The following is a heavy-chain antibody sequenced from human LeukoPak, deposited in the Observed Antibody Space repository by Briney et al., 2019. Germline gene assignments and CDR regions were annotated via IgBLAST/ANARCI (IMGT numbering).Heavy chain of an antibody. CDR1: GYTFTSYG. CDR3: ARVEKVLLWFGESHFDY. CDR2: ISAYNGNT. D-gene: IGHD3-10*01. Sequence: ASVKVSCKASGYTFTSYGISWVRQAPGQGLEWMGWISAYNGNTNYALKLQGRVTMTTDTSTSTAYMELRSLRPDDTAVYYCARVEKVLLWFGESHFDYWGQGTLVTVSS. V-gene: IGHV1-18*01. J-gene: IGHJ4*02.